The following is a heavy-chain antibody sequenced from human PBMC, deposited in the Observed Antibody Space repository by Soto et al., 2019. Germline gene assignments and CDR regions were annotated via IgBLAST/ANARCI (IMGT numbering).Heavy chain of an antibody. V-gene: IGHV3-33*01. J-gene: IGHJ5*02. CDR2: IWYDGSNR. CDR1: GFVFDTYG. Sequence: QVQLVESGGGVVQPGRSLRLSCAASGFVFDTYGMHWVRQAPGKGLEWVADIWYDGSNRNYADSVKGRFTISRANSKNTLYLQMTRLRAEDTGVCFCARPWNDAWFDPWGQGTRVIVSS. CDR3: ARPWNDAWFDP. D-gene: IGHD1-1*01.